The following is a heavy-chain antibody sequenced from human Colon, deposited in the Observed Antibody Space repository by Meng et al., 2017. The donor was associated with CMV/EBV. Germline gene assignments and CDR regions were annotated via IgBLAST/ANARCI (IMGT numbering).Heavy chain of an antibody. D-gene: IGHD2-2*01. V-gene: IGHV3-11*05. Sequence: QVHLEESWGGLVKPVGALSLSCVASGFNVNDSYMYWFRRAPGKGLEWISYITSDTPYRLYSESVQGRFTISRDNAKNSLFLQMNSLRAEDTAVYYCAPYATSWSFEHWGQGTLVTVSS. CDR3: APYATSWSFEH. J-gene: IGHJ4*02. CDR1: GFNVNDSY. CDR2: ITSDTPYR.